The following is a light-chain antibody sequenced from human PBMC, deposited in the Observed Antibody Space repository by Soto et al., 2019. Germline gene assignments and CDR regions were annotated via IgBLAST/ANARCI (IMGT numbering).Light chain of an antibody. CDR1: RSDVGAYNY. Sequence: QSALTQPRSVSGSPGQSVTISCTGTRSDVGAYNYVSWYQQNPGKAPKVMIYDISKRPSGVPDRFSGSKSGNTASLTISGLQAEDEGDYYCYSYAGNSVLIFGGGTKLTVL. CDR2: DIS. CDR3: YSYAGNSVLI. V-gene: IGLV2-11*01. J-gene: IGLJ2*01.